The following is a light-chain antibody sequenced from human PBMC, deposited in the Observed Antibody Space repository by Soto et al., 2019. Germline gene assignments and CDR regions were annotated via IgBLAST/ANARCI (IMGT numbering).Light chain of an antibody. CDR1: QGISSY. CDR3: QQYYSYPQT. V-gene: IGKV1-8*01. CDR2: AAS. J-gene: IGKJ1*01. Sequence: AIRMTQSPSSFSASTGDRVTITCRASQGISSYLAWYQQKPGKAPELLIYAASTLQSGVTSRFSGSGSGTDFSLTIRCLQSEDFATYYCQQYYSYPQTFGQGTKVEIK.